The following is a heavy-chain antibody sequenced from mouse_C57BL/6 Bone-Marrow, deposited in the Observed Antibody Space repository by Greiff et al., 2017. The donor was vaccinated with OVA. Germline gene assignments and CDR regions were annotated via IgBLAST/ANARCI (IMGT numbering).Heavy chain of an antibody. CDR3: ARGDYGSSYPSWFAY. CDR1: GYTFTSYG. V-gene: IGHV1-81*01. J-gene: IGHJ3*01. CDR2: IYPRSGNT. D-gene: IGHD1-1*01. Sequence: VQRVESGAELARPGASVKLSCKASGYTFTSYGISWVKQRTGQGLEWIGEIYPRSGNTYYNEKFKGKATLTADKSSSTAYMELRSLTSEDSAVYFCARGDYGSSYPSWFAYWGQGTLVTVSA.